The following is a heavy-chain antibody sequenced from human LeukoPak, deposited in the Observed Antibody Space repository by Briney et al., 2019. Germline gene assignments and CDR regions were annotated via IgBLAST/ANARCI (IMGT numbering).Heavy chain of an antibody. CDR1: GFTFSDYY. Sequence: PGGSLRLPCAASGFTFSDYYMSWIRQAPGKGLEWVSYISSSGSTIYYADSVKGRFTISRDNAKNSLYLQMNSLRAEDTAVYYCAKRMTTVTTADYWGQGTLVTVSS. J-gene: IGHJ4*02. CDR2: ISSSGSTI. CDR3: AKRMTTVTTADY. D-gene: IGHD4-17*01. V-gene: IGHV3-11*01.